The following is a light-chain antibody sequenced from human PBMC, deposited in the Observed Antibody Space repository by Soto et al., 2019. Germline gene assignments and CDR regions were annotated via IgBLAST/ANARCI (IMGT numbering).Light chain of an antibody. Sequence: EIVMTQSPVTLSVSPGERATLSCRASQSISSSLAWYQKKPGQAPRLLIYNTSNRATGIPARFSGSGSGTDFTLTISSLEPEDFAVYYCQQRDNWPLTFGQGTRLEIK. V-gene: IGKV3-11*01. J-gene: IGKJ5*01. CDR2: NTS. CDR3: QQRDNWPLT. CDR1: QSISSS.